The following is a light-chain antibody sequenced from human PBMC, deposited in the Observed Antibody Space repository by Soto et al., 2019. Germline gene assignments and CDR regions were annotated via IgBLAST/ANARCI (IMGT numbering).Light chain of an antibody. CDR3: QQHISTRT. Sequence: DVQMTQSPATVSASIGDRVTITCRAGQNIKGWLAWYQQKPGKAPNLLIYGASTLESGVPSRFSGSGYGTEFTLIISSLQPDDSGTYYCQQHISTRTFGQGTKVEVK. J-gene: IGKJ1*01. CDR2: GAS. CDR1: QNIKGW. V-gene: IGKV1-5*03.